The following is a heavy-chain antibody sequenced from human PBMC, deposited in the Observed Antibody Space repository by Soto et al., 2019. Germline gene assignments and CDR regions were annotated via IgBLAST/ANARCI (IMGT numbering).Heavy chain of an antibody. CDR3: ARDHPHSYGVYYFDY. D-gene: IGHD5-18*01. CDR2: IYSSGST. V-gene: IGHV4-61*01. CDR1: GVSISPGSYY. Sequence: PSETLSLTCSVSGVSISPGSYYWAWIRQPPGKGLEWIGYIYSSGSTHYNPSLQNRVTISIDTSKNQVSLKVNSVTAADTAVYYCARDHPHSYGVYYFDYWGQGTPVTVSS. J-gene: IGHJ4*02.